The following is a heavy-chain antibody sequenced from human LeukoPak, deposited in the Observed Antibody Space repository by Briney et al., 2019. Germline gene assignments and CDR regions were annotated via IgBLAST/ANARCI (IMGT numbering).Heavy chain of an antibody. D-gene: IGHD3-9*01. J-gene: IGHJ4*02. Sequence: GGSLRLSCAASGFTFSSYAMSWVRQAPGKGLEWVSAISGSGGSTYYADSVKGRFTISRDNSKNTLYLQMNSLRAEDTAVNYCAKAPLRYFDWFRGYFDYWGQGTLVTVSS. CDR2: ISGSGGST. CDR3: AKAPLRYFDWFRGYFDY. V-gene: IGHV3-23*01. CDR1: GFTFSSYA.